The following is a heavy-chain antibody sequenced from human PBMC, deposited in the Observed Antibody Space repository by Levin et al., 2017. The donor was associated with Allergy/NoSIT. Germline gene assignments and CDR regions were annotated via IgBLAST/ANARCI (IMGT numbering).Heavy chain of an antibody. CDR1: GTSISTYY. CDR2: VYPIGST. D-gene: IGHD1-26*01. V-gene: IGHV4-59*03. CDR3: AKEPEFSGWMDP. J-gene: IGHJ5*02. Sequence: SETLSLTCTVSGTSISTYYWSWIRQPPGKGLEWIGYVYPIGSTEYNPSLKSRFTISLDTSKNQISLKLTSVTPADTAVYDCAKEPEFSGWMDPWGQGTLVTVSS.